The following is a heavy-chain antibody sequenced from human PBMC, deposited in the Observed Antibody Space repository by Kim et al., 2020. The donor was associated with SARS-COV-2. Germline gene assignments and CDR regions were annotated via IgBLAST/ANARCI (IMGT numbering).Heavy chain of an antibody. CDR1: GFTFSSYG. V-gene: IGHV3-30*18. J-gene: IGHJ6*02. CDR2: ISYDGSNK. Sequence: GGSLRLSCAASGFTFSSYGMHWVRQAPGKGLEWVAVISYDGSNKYYADSVKGRFTISRDNSKNTLYLQMNSLRAEDTAVYYCAKDRGIAVAGTPGGMDVWGQGTTVTVSS. D-gene: IGHD6-19*01. CDR3: AKDRGIAVAGTPGGMDV.